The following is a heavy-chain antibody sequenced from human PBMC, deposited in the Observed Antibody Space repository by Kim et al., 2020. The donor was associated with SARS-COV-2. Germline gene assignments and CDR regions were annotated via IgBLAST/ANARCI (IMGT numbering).Heavy chain of an antibody. J-gene: IGHJ4*02. V-gene: IGHV4-31*03. CDR1: GGSISSGGYY. D-gene: IGHD5-18*01. CDR3: ASTSYGQGYYFDY. Sequence: SETLSLTCTVSGGSISSGGYYWSWIRQHPGKGLEWIGYIYYSGSTYYNPSLKSRVTISVDTSKNQFSLKLSSVTAADTAVYYCASTSYGQGYYFDYWGQGTLVTVSS. CDR2: IYYSGST.